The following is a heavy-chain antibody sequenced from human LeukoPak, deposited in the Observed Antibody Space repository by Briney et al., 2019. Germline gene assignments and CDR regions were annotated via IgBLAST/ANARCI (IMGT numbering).Heavy chain of an antibody. Sequence: ASVKVSCKASGYTFTNYDIIWVRQATGQGLEWMGWMNPNSGSTGYAQKFQDRITVTRDTSMSTAYMELSSLRSEDTAVYYCARAPIDSENSAYYSDFDYWGQGTLVTVSS. J-gene: IGHJ4*02. CDR3: ARAPIDSENSAYYSDFDY. CDR1: GYTFTNYD. V-gene: IGHV1-8*01. D-gene: IGHD3-22*01. CDR2: MNPNSGST.